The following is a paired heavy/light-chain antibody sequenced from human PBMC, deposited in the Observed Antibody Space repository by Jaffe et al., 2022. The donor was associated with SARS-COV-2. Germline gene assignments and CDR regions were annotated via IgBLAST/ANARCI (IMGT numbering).Heavy chain of an antibody. CDR3: ASAGYDSSGYVAVGY. D-gene: IGHD3-22*01. CDR2: INSDGSDT. V-gene: IGHV3-74*01. CDR1: GFTFSDYW. J-gene: IGHJ4*02. Sequence: EVQLVESGGGLVLPGGSLRLSCAASGFTFSDYWMHWVRQAPGKGLVWVSRINSDGSDTSYADSVKGRFTISRDNAKNTLYLQMNSLRTEDTAVYYCASAGYDSSGYVAVGYWGQGILVTVSS.
Light chain of an antibody. Sequence: QTVVTQEPSLTVSPGGTITLTCASRNGAVTSGYYPNWFQQKPGQAPRALIYSTSKKHSWTPARFSGSLLGGKAALTLSGVQPEDEAEYYCLLYYGGAWVFGGGTKLTVL. V-gene: IGLV7-43*01. CDR2: STS. CDR3: LLYYGGAWV. J-gene: IGLJ3*02. CDR1: NGAVTSGYY.